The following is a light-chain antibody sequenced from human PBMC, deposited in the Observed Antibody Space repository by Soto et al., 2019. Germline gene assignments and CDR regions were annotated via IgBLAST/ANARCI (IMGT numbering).Light chain of an antibody. Sequence: EILLTQSPGTLSLSPGERATLSCRASQSVSSQVAWYQQKPGQAPRLLISGASSRATGIPDRFSGSGSGTDFALTISRLEPEDFALYYCQQYGGSPITFGQGTRLEIK. CDR3: QQYGGSPIT. CDR2: GAS. V-gene: IGKV3-20*01. J-gene: IGKJ5*01. CDR1: QSVSSQ.